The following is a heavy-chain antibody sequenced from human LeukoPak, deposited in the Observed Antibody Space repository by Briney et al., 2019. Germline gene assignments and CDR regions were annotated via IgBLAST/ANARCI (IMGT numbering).Heavy chain of an antibody. CDR2: INHSGST. V-gene: IGHV4-34*01. J-gene: IGHJ3*02. CDR1: XWSFSGYY. Sequence: SDTLSLXXPXXXWSFSGYYWSWLRQPPGNGLEWTGEINHSGSTNYNPSLKSRVTISVDTSKNQFSLKLSSVTAADTAVYYCAREGFDGDYDIDAFDIWGQGTMVTVSS. D-gene: IGHD4-17*01. CDR3: AREGFDGDYDIDAFDI.